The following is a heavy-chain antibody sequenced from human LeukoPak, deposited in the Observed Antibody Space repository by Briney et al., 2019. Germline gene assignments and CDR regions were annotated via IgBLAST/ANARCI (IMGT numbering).Heavy chain of an antibody. Sequence: PGGSLRLSCAASGFTFSSYAMSWVRQAPGKVMEWVSAIICSGGSTYYADSVKGRFTISRDNSKNTLYLQMNRLRAEDTAVYYCAKSGYSSSWYRNYYYYMDVWGKGTTVTVSS. CDR2: IICSGGST. D-gene: IGHD6-13*01. J-gene: IGHJ6*03. CDR3: AKSGYSSSWYRNYYYYMDV. CDR1: GFTFSSYA. V-gene: IGHV3-23*01.